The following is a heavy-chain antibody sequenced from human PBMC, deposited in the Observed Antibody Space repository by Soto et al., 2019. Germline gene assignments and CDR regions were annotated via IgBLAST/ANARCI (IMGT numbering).Heavy chain of an antibody. Sequence: EVQLLESGGGLVQPGGSLRLSCAASGFTFSSYAMSWVRQAPGKGLEWVSAISGSGGSTYYADSVKGRFAISRDNSNNTLYLQMNSLRAEDTAVYYCAKDPQVTPYYYFWSGYYADDYWGQGTLVTVSS. CDR2: ISGSGGST. CDR3: AKDPQVTPYYYFWSGYYADDY. D-gene: IGHD3-3*01. J-gene: IGHJ4*02. CDR1: GFTFSSYA. V-gene: IGHV3-23*01.